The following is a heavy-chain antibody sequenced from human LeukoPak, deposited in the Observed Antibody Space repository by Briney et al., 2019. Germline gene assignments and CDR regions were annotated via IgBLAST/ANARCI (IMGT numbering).Heavy chain of an antibody. D-gene: IGHD3-22*01. CDR1: GFTFSSYA. Sequence: GGSLRLSCAASGFTFSSYAMHWVRQAPGKGLEWVAVISYDGSNKYYADSVKGRFTISRDNSKNTLYLQMNSLRAEDTAVYYCAREGDYYDSSGRGYYFDYWGQGTLVTVSS. CDR2: ISYDGSNK. CDR3: AREGDYYDSSGRGYYFDY. V-gene: IGHV3-30-3*01. J-gene: IGHJ4*02.